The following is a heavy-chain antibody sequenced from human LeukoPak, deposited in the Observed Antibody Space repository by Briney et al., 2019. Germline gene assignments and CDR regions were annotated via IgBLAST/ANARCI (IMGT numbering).Heavy chain of an antibody. J-gene: IGHJ4*02. CDR1: GGSIRSSSSY. CDR3: ASFPAAAADDHNDY. D-gene: IGHD6-13*01. CDR2: IYYSGST. V-gene: IGHV4-39*07. Sequence: PSETLSLTCTVSGGSIRSSSSYWGWIRQPPGKGLEWIGSIYYSGSTYYNPSLKSRVTISVDTSKNQFSLKLSSVTAADTAVYYCASFPAAAADDHNDYWGQGTLVTVSS.